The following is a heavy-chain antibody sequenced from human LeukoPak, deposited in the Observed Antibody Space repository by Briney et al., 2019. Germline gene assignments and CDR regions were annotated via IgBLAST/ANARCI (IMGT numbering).Heavy chain of an antibody. CDR3: TRAPPYSSGWSKGVLDY. V-gene: IGHV4-4*07. J-gene: IGHJ4*02. CDR2: IYTSGST. CDR1: GGSISSYY. D-gene: IGHD6-19*01. Sequence: SETLCLTCTVSGGSISSYYWSWIRQPAGKGLEWIGRIYTSGSTNYNPSLKSRVTMSVDTSKNQFSLKLSSVTAADTAVYYCTRAPPYSSGWSKGVLDYWGQGTLVTVSS.